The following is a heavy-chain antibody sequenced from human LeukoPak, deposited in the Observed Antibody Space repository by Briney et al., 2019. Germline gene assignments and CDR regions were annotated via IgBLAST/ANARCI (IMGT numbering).Heavy chain of an antibody. Sequence: GGSLRLSCAASGFTFSSYTMHWVRQIPGERPEWVSSISGDTTYIYYADSLKGRFTISRDNTNTSLFLQMNSLRAEDTAVYYCATRPVVDMDVWGQGTTVTVSS. D-gene: IGHD2-15*01. CDR3: ATRPVVDMDV. V-gene: IGHV3-21*04. CDR1: GFTFSSYT. J-gene: IGHJ6*02. CDR2: ISGDTTYI.